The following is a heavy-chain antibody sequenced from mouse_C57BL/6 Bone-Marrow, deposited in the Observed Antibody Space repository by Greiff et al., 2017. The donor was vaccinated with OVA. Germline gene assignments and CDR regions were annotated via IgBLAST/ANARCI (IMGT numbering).Heavy chain of an antibody. D-gene: IGHD1-1*01. CDR3: ARYHGSSSLYWYFDV. CDR2: ISYSGST. J-gene: IGHJ1*03. V-gene: IGHV3-8*01. CDR1: GYSITSDY. Sequence: EVMLVESGPGLAKPSQTLSLTCSVTGYSITSDYWNWIRKFPGNKLEYMGYISYSGSTYYNPSLKSRISITRDTSKNQYYLQLNSVTTEDTATYYCARYHGSSSLYWYFDVWGTGTTVTVSS.